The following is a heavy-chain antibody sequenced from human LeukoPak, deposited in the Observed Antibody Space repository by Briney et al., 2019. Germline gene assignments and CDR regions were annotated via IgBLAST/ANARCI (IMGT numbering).Heavy chain of an antibody. J-gene: IGHJ3*02. CDR1: GFSLSTSGVG. Sequence: SGPTLVKPTQTLTLTCTFSGFSLSTSGVGVGWIRQPPGKALEWLALIYWNDDKRYSPSLKSRLTITKDTSKNQVVLTMTNMDPVDTATYYCARRLYGSGSSNAFDIWGHGTMVTVSS. CDR2: IYWNDDK. V-gene: IGHV2-5*01. D-gene: IGHD3-10*01. CDR3: ARRLYGSGSSNAFDI.